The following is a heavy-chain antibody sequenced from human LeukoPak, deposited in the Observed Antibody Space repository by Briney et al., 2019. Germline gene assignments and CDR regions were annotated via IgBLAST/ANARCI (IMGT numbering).Heavy chain of an antibody. Sequence: SVKVSCTASGGTFSIYAISWVRQAPGQGLEWMGGIIPIFGTANYAQKFQGRVTITADESTSTAYMELSSLRSEDTAVYYCARGLDYGGNTGFDYWGQGTLVTVSS. CDR3: ARGLDYGGNTGFDY. CDR1: GGTFSIYA. CDR2: IIPIFGTA. D-gene: IGHD4-23*01. J-gene: IGHJ4*02. V-gene: IGHV1-69*01.